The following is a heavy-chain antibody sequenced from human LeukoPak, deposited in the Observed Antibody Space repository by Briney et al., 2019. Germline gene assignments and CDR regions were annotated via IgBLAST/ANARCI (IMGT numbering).Heavy chain of an antibody. CDR1: GYTFTNYY. CDR2: INPGGGNT. CDR3: ARGPPKVVKYYYYYYMDV. V-gene: IGHV1-46*01. Sequence: GASVKVSCKASGYTFTNYYIHWVRQAPGQGLEWMGLINPGGGNTNYAQKFQGRVTITAGKSTSTAYMELSSLRSEDTAVYYCARGPPKVVKYYYYYYMDVWGKGTTVTVSS. D-gene: IGHD2-2*01. J-gene: IGHJ6*03.